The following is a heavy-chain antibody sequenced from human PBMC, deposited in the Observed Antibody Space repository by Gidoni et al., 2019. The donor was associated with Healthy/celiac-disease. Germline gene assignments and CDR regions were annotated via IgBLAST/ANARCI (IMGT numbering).Heavy chain of an antibody. V-gene: IGHV3-48*03. CDR3: AAEGYNWNDDLVFDY. CDR2: ISSSGSTI. J-gene: IGHJ4*02. CDR1: GFTFSRYE. Sequence: EVQLVESGGGLVQPGGSLRLSCAASGFTFSRYEMNWVRQAPGKGLEWVSYISSSGSTIYYADSVKGRFTISRDNAKNSLYLQMNSLRAEDTAVYYCAAEGYNWNDDLVFDYWGQGTLVTVSS. D-gene: IGHD1-1*01.